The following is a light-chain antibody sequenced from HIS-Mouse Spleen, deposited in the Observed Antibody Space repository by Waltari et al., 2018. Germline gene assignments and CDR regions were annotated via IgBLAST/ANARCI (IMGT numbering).Light chain of an antibody. J-gene: IGLJ1*01. CDR1: SSHIGSNY. CDR3: AAWDDSLSGYV. Sequence: QSVLTQPPSASGTPGQRVTISCSGSSSHIGSNYVYWYQQLPGTAPKPLLYRKNQRPSGVPDRFSGSKSGTSASLAISGLRSEDEADYYCAAWDDSLSGYVFGTGTKVTVL. V-gene: IGLV1-47*01. CDR2: RKN.